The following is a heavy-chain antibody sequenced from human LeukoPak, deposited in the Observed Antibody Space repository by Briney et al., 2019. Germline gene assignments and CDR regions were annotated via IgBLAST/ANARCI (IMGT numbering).Heavy chain of an antibody. Sequence: GRSLRLSCAGSGFTFSSYAMHWVRQAPGKGLEWVAVISYDGSNKYYADSVKGRFTISRDNSKNTLCLQMNSLRAEDTAVYYCARGLGVTDYFDYWGQGTLVTVSS. V-gene: IGHV3-30-3*01. CDR2: ISYDGSNK. D-gene: IGHD2-21*02. CDR1: GFTFSSYA. J-gene: IGHJ4*02. CDR3: ARGLGVTDYFDY.